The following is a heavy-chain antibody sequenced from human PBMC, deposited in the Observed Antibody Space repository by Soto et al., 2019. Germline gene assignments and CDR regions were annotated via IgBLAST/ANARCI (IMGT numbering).Heavy chain of an antibody. D-gene: IGHD1-26*01. CDR1: GGSISGYY. V-gene: IGHV4-4*07. CDR3: GRDGAKTLRDGFDP. CDR2: IYSTGTT. J-gene: IGHJ5*02. Sequence: PSETLSLTCTASGGSISGYYWSWIRKSAGKGLESIGRIYSTGTTDYNPSPKSRVIMSVDTSKKQFSLKLSSVTAADTAVYYCGRDGAKTLRDGFDPWGQGISVTVSS.